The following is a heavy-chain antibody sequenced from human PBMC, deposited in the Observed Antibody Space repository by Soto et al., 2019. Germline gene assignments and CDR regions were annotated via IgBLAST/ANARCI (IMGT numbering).Heavy chain of an antibody. CDR2: IIPIFGTA. J-gene: IGHJ6*02. V-gene: IGHV1-69*06. CDR3: ELVTMVRGVINSSKGSPLNYYYYGMDV. CDR1: GGTFSSYA. Sequence: SVKVSCKASGGTFSSYAISWVRQAPGQGLEWMGGIIPIFGTANYAQKFQGRVTITADKSTSTAYMELSSLRSEDTAVYYCELVTMVRGVINSSKGSPLNYYYYGMDVWGQGTTVTVSS. D-gene: IGHD3-10*01.